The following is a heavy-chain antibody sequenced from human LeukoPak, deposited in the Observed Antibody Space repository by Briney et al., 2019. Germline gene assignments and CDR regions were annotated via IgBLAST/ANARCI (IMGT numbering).Heavy chain of an antibody. V-gene: IGHV4-59*01. CDR1: GGSISSYY. CDR3: ARDGLVGYSSSFGGDAFDI. J-gene: IGHJ3*02. CDR2: IYYSGST. D-gene: IGHD6-6*01. Sequence: SETLSLTCTVSGGSISSYYWSWIRQPPGKGLEWIGYIYYSGSTNYNPSLKSRVTISVDTSKNQFSLKLSSVTAADTAAYYCARDGLVGYSSSFGGDAFDIWGQGTMVTVSS.